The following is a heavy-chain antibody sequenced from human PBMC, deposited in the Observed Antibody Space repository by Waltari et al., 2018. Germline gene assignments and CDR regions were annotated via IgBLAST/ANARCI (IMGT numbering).Heavy chain of an antibody. D-gene: IGHD3-10*01. Sequence: QVQLVQSGAEVKKPGSSVKVSCKASGGTFSSYAIGWVRQAPGQGLEWMGGIIPIFGTANYAQKFQGRVTITADESTSTAYMELSSLRSEDTAVYYCARPRRAVRGVIITAPFDYWGQGTLVTVSS. J-gene: IGHJ4*02. V-gene: IGHV1-69*01. CDR3: ARPRRAVRGVIITAPFDY. CDR1: GGTFSSYA. CDR2: IIPIFGTA.